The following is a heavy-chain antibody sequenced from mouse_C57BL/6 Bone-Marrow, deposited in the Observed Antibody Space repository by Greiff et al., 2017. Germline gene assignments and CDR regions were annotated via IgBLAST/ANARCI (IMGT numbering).Heavy chain of an antibody. V-gene: IGHV14-4*01. CDR1: GFNIKDDY. D-gene: IGHD2-3*01. Sequence: VQLQQSGAELVRPGASVKLSCTASGFNIKDDYMHWVKQRPEQGLEWIGWIDPENGDTDYASKFQGKATITADTSSNTAYLHLSSLTSEDTAVYYCTTYEYDAMDYWGQGTSVTVSS. CDR3: TTYEYDAMDY. CDR2: IDPENGDT. J-gene: IGHJ4*01.